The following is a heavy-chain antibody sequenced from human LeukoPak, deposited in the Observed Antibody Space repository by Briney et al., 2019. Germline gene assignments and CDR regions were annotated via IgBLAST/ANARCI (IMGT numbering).Heavy chain of an antibody. J-gene: IGHJ6*02. D-gene: IGHD1-7*01. CDR1: GGSISSYY. CDR2: IYYSGST. CDR3: ARGRTTHYYYGMDV. V-gene: IGHV4-59*01. Sequence: SETLSLTCTVSGGSISSYYWSWIRQPPGKGLEWIGYIYYSGSTNYNPSLKSRVTISVDTFKNQFSLKLSSVTAADTAVYYCARGRTTHYYYGMDVWGQGTTVTVSS.